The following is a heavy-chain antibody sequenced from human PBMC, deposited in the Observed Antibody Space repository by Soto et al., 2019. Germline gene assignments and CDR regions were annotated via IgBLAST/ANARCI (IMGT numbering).Heavy chain of an antibody. Sequence: SETLSLTCTVSGASMTNYFGSWVRQPPGRGLEWIGYMYSSGSSSYSSSLRSRVTISVDTSKNQMSLQLSSVTAADTAVYYCVRSGHTFGGALWRRRTLVTVTS. V-gene: IGHV4-59*01. CDR3: VRSGHTFGGAL. J-gene: IGHJ4*02. CDR1: GASMTNYF. D-gene: IGHD3-16*01. CDR2: MYSSGSS.